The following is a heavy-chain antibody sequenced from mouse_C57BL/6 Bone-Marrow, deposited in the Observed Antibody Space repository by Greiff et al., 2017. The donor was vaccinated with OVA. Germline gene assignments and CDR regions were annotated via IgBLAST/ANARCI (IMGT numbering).Heavy chain of an antibody. CDR3: ARQSFYVNSFDY. CDR2: ISNGGGST. J-gene: IGHJ2*01. Sequence: EVQLVESGGGLVQPGGSLKLSCAASGFTFSDYYMYWVRQTPEKRLEWVAYISNGGGSTYYPDTVKGRFTISRDNAKNTLYLQMSRLKSEDTAMYYCARQSFYVNSFDYWGQGTTLTVSS. D-gene: IGHD2-3*01. V-gene: IGHV5-12*01. CDR1: GFTFSDYY.